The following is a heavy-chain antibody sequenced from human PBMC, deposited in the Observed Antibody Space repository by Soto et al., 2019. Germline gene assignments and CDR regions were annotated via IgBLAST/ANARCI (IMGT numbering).Heavy chain of an antibody. CDR1: GFTFSSYW. CDR3: ARYCSGGSCYSNDAFDI. J-gene: IGHJ3*02. Sequence: EVQLVESGGGLVQPGGSLRLSCAASGFTFSSYWMHWVRQAPGKGLVWVSRINSDGSSTSYADSVKGRFTISRDNAKNTLYLQMNSLSAEDTAVYYCARYCSGGSCYSNDAFDIWGQGTMVTVSS. D-gene: IGHD2-15*01. CDR2: INSDGSST. V-gene: IGHV3-74*01.